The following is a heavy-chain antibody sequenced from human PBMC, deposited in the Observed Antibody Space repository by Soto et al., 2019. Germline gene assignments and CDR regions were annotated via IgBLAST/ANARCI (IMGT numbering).Heavy chain of an antibody. V-gene: IGHV2-5*01. CDR1: GFSLSTSGVG. Sequence: SGPTLVNPTQTLTLTCTFSGFSLSTSGVGVGWIRQPPGKALEWLARIHWNDDKYYRPSLESRLTISKAASKTQVVLTLTNMDPVDTATYYCAYNRWRPLIYCGQGTLVTVSS. CDR3: AYNRWRPLIY. CDR2: IHWNDDK. J-gene: IGHJ4*02. D-gene: IGHD1-20*01.